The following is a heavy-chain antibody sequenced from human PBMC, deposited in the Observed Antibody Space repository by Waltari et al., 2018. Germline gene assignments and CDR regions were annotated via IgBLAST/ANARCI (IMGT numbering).Heavy chain of an antibody. V-gene: IGHV3-7*03. CDR3: ARVKRYSSGGMDV. Sequence: EVQLVESGGGLVQPGGSLRLSCAASGFTFSSHWMSWVRQAPGKGLEWVANIKQDGSEKYYVDSVKGRFTISRDNAKNSLYLQMNSLRAEDTAVYYCARVKRYSSGGMDVWGQGTTVTVSS. J-gene: IGHJ6*02. D-gene: IGHD6-19*01. CDR1: GFTFSSHW. CDR2: IKQDGSEK.